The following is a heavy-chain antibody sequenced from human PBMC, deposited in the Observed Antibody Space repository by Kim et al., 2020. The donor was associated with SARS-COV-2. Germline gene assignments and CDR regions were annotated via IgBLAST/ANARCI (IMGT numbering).Heavy chain of an antibody. J-gene: IGHJ6*02. Sequence: PSFQGHVTISADKSISTAYLQWSSLKASDTAMYYCARTDIVVDLYGMDVWGQGTTVTVSS. V-gene: IGHV5-10-1*01. D-gene: IGHD2-2*01. CDR3: ARTDIVVDLYGMDV.